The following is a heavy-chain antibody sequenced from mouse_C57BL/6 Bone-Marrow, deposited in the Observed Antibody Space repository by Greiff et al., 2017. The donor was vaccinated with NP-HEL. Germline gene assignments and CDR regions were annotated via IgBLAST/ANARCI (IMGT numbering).Heavy chain of an antibody. D-gene: IGHD1-1*01. J-gene: IGHJ4*01. CDR2: ISNGGGST. CDR1: GFTFSDYY. V-gene: IGHV5-12*01. CDR3: SRNGYYGSSRLYAMDY. Sequence: EVHLVESGGGLVQPGGSLKLSCAASGFTFSDYYMYWVRQTPEKRLEWVAYISNGGGSTYYPDTVKGRLTISRDNAKNILYLQMSRLTSEDTAMYYCSRNGYYGSSRLYAMDYWGQGTSVTVSS.